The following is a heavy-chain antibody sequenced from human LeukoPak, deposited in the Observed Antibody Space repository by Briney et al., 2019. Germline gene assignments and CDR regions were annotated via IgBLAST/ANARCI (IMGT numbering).Heavy chain of an antibody. CDR2: INPNSGGT. CDR3: ARDLSRTLWSGYLYYFDY. J-gene: IGHJ4*02. V-gene: IGHV1-2*04. CDR1: GYTFTGYY. D-gene: IGHD3-3*01. Sequence: ASVKVSCKASGYTFTGYYMHWVRQAPGQGLEWMGWINPNSGGTNYAQKFQGWVTMTRDTSISTAYMELSRLRSDDTAVYYCARDLSRTLWSGYLYYFDYWGQGTLVTVSS.